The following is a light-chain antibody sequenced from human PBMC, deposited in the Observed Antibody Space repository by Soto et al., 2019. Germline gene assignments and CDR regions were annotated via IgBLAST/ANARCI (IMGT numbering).Light chain of an antibody. J-gene: IGLJ2*01. CDR1: RSDVGGYSY. Sequence: QSVLTQPPFASGSPGQSVTISCTGTRSDVGGYSYVSWYQQHPGKAPKLMIYEVNKRPSGVPDRFSGSKSGNTASLTVSGLQAEDEGDYYCSSYSGSNNLGVFGGGTKLTVL. CDR3: SSYSGSNNLGV. V-gene: IGLV2-8*01. CDR2: EVN.